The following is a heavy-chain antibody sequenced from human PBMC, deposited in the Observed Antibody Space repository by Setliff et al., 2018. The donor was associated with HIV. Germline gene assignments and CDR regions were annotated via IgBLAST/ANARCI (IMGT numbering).Heavy chain of an antibody. J-gene: IGHJ3*01. Sequence: ASVKVSCKASGYTFSTYGISWVRQAPGHGLEWMGWINTYNGNTNYAQKVKGRVTMTKDTSTSTAYLELRSLRSDDTAVYFCARNKLSDAFDVWGPGTVVTVSS. V-gene: IGHV1-18*01. CDR3: ARNKLSDAFDV. CDR2: INTYNGNT. D-gene: IGHD1-1*01. CDR1: GYTFSTYG.